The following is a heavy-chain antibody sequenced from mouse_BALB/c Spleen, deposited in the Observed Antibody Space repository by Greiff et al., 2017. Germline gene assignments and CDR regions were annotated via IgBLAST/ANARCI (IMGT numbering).Heavy chain of an antibody. D-gene: IGHD3-1*01. CDR1: GFTFSSYG. CDR2: ISSGGST. Sequence: EVKVVESGGDLVKPGGSLKLSCAASGFTFSSYGMSWVRQTPDKRLEWVASISSGGSTYYPDSVKGRFTISRDNARNILYLQMSSLRSEDTAMYYCARGPRATGYYFDDWGQGTTLTVSS. CDR3: ARGPRATGYYFDD. J-gene: IGHJ2*01. V-gene: IGHV5-6-5*01.